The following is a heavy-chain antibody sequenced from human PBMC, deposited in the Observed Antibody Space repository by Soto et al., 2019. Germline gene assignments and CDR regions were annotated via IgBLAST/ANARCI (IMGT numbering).Heavy chain of an antibody. Sequence: GGSLRLSCAASGFTFSSYDMHWVRQATGKGLEWVSAIGTAGDTYYPGSVKGRFTISRENAKNSLYLQMNSLRAEDTAVYYCARAQKSSGWYDLFYFDYWGQGTLVTVSS. CDR1: GFTFSSYD. V-gene: IGHV3-13*01. J-gene: IGHJ4*02. CDR3: ARAQKSSGWYDLFYFDY. D-gene: IGHD6-19*01. CDR2: IGTAGDT.